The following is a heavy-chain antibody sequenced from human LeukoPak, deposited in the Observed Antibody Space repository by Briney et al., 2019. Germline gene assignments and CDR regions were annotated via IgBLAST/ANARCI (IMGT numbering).Heavy chain of an antibody. CDR3: ARPSSGWDRGGMDV. Sequence: PSETLSLTCTVSGGSISSSSYYWGWIRQPPGKGLEWNGSIYYGGRTYYNPSLKGRVTISVVTSKNQFCLKLSSVTAADTAVYYCARPSSGWDRGGMDVWGQGTTVTVSS. V-gene: IGHV4-39*01. J-gene: IGHJ6*02. D-gene: IGHD6-19*01. CDR2: IYYGGRT. CDR1: GGSISSSSYY.